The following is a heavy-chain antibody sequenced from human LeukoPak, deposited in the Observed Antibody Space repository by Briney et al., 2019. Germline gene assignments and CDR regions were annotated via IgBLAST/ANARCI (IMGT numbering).Heavy chain of an antibody. J-gene: IGHJ4*02. V-gene: IGHV4-34*01. D-gene: IGHD3-10*01. Sequence: PSETLSLTCAVYGGSFSGYWWNWIRQPPGKGLEWIGEINHSGSTNYNPSLKSRVTLSVDTSKNQFSLNLNSVTAADTAVYYCASALYGSGSHYRDYWGQGTLVTVSS. CDR1: GGSFSGYW. CDR3: ASALYGSGSHYRDY. CDR2: INHSGST.